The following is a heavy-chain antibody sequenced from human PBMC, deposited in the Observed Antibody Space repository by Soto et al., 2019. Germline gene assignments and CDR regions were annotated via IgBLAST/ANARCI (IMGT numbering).Heavy chain of an antibody. V-gene: IGHV4-39*01. J-gene: IGHJ4*02. CDR3: ARQDLWFGEPVEY. CDR2: IYYGGNT. CDR1: GVSISSEIHY. Sequence: SETLSLTCTVSGVSISSEIHYWGWIRQPPGKGLEWIGSIYYGGNTYYNPSLKSRVTMSVDTSKNDFSLKLSSVTAADTAVYYCARQDLWFGEPVEYWGQGTLVTVS. D-gene: IGHD3-10*01.